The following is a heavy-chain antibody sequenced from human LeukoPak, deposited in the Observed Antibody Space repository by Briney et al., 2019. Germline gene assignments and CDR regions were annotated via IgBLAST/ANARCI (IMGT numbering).Heavy chain of an antibody. D-gene: IGHD3-10*01. J-gene: IGHJ4*02. Sequence: GGSLRLSCAASGFIFSTYWMSWVRQAPGKGLEWVANIKQDGSEKYYVDSVKGRFTISRDNSKNTLYLQMNSLRAEDTAVYYCAKTGALTIVRGVILFDYWGQGTLVTVSS. CDR3: AKTGALTIVRGVILFDY. CDR1: GFIFSTYW. V-gene: IGHV3-7*05. CDR2: IKQDGSEK.